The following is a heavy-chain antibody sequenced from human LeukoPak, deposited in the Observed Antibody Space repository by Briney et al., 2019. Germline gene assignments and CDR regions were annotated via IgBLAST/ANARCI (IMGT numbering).Heavy chain of an antibody. D-gene: IGHD3-10*01. Sequence: GGSLRLSCAASEFTLTNYWMSWVRQAPGKGLEWVANIKQVGSEKYYVDSVKGRFTISRDNAKNSLYLQMNSLRAEDTAVYYCARRYGSGSYYVFDVWGQGTRVTVSS. V-gene: IGHV3-7*01. CDR1: EFTLTNYW. J-gene: IGHJ3*01. CDR3: ARRYGSGSYYVFDV. CDR2: IKQVGSEK.